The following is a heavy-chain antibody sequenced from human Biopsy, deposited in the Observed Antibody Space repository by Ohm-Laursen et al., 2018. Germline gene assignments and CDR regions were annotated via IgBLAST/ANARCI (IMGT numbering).Heavy chain of an antibody. V-gene: IGHV1-69*04. CDR1: TGTFDSYG. Sequence: SVKVSCKTSTGTFDSYGVTWVRQAPGQGLEWMGRIIPILRTTTYAPKFQGRVTFTADTSTSTATMELRSLRSDDTAVYYCATKLTGYFHHWGQGTLVIVSS. D-gene: IGHD3-9*01. J-gene: IGHJ1*01. CDR3: ATKLTGYFHH. CDR2: IIPILRTT.